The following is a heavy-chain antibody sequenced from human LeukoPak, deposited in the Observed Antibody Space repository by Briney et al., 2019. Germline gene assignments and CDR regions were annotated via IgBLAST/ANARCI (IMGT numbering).Heavy chain of an antibody. CDR2: ISGSDGST. CDR1: GFTFSSYA. V-gene: IGHV3-23*01. CDR3: AKDRRGYSGYAPFDY. D-gene: IGHD5-12*01. J-gene: IGHJ4*02. Sequence: PGGSLRLSCAASGFTFSSYAMSWVRQAPGKGLEWVSAISGSDGSTFYADSVKGRFTISRDNSKNTLYLQMNSLRAEDTALYYCAKDRRGYSGYAPFDYWGQGTLVTVSS.